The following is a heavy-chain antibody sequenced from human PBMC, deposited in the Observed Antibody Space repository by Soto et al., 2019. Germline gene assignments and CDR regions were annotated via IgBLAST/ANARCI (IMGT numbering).Heavy chain of an antibody. CDR3: ARDGYSSSHPDYGMDV. CDR2: ISSSSSYI. CDR1: GFTFSSYS. V-gene: IGHV3-21*01. Sequence: PGGSLRLSCAASGFTFSSYSMNWVRQAPGKGLEWVSSISSSSSYIYYADSVKGRFTISRDNAKNSLYLQMNSLRAEDTAVYYCARDGYSSSHPDYGMDVWGQGTTVTVS. D-gene: IGHD6-6*01. J-gene: IGHJ6*02.